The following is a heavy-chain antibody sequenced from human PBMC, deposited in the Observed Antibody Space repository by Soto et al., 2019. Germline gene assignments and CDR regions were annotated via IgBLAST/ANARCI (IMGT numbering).Heavy chain of an antibody. CDR2: ISYSGNT. CDR3: ARAPMVLSRSHFDS. Sequence: KTSETLSLTCTVSGGSISNFYWSWIRQPPGKGLEWIGYISYSGNTNYNPSLKSRVSISVDTSKNQLSLNLTSVTAADTAVYYCARAPMVLSRSHFDSWGQGTPVTVSS. V-gene: IGHV4-59*01. CDR1: GGSISNFY. D-gene: IGHD2-8*01. J-gene: IGHJ4*02.